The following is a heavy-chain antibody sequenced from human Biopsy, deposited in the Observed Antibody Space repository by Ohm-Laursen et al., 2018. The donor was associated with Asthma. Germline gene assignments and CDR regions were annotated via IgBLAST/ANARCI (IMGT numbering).Heavy chain of an antibody. J-gene: IGHJ2*01. Sequence: SLRLSCAASGFTFSDYYISWVRQAPGKGLEWVSYISDDGTYTAYADSVKGRLTISRDNAKNSLFLQVHGLRAEDTAVYFCARRSRESVSSPWYFDLWGRGTLVTVSS. CDR3: ARRSRESVSSPWYFDL. D-gene: IGHD6-6*01. CDR2: ISDDGTYT. CDR1: GFTFSDYY. V-gene: IGHV3-11*06.